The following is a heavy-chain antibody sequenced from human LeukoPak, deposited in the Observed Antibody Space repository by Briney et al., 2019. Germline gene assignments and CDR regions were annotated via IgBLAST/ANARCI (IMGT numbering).Heavy chain of an antibody. D-gene: IGHD4-17*01. V-gene: IGHV4-59*01. J-gene: IGHJ4*02. CDR1: GDSISSYY. CDR2: IYFSGST. Sequence: SETLSPTCTVSGDSISSYYWSWIRQPPGKGLEWIGYIYFSGSTNYNPSLKSRVTISVDTSKNQFSLKLTSVTAADTAVYYCVRGGPPTVTRFDYWGQGTLVTVSS. CDR3: VRGGPPTVTRFDY.